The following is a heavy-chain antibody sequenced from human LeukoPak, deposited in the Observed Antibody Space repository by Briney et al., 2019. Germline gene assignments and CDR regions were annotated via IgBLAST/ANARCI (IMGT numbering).Heavy chain of an antibody. V-gene: IGHV4-59*01. CDR3: ARGGSSQGSTPKQYFYYMNV. J-gene: IGHJ6*03. CDR2: IYHTGGT. CDR1: NGSIGYYY. D-gene: IGHD6-13*01. Sequence: PSETLSLTCAVSNGSIGYYYWSWLRQPPGKGLEWIGYIYHTGGTNYNPSLKSRLTISLDMSRNQLSLRLTSVTAADTAVYYCARGGSSQGSTPKQYFYYMNVWGRGTTVSASS.